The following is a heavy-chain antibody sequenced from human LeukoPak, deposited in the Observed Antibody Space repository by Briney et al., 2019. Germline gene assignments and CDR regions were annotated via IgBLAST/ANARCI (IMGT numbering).Heavy chain of an antibody. CDR2: ISSSGSTI. Sequence: PGGSLRLSCAASGFTFSDYDMSWIRQAPGKGLEWASYISSSGSTIYYADSVKGRFTISRDNAKNSLYLQMNSLRAEDTAVYYCARRASPIFGVVIYDYWGQGTLVTVSS. CDR1: GFTFSDYD. V-gene: IGHV3-11*01. J-gene: IGHJ4*02. D-gene: IGHD3-3*01. CDR3: ARRASPIFGVVIYDY.